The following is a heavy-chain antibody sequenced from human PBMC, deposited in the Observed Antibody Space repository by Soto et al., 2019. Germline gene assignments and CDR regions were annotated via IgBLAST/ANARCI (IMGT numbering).Heavy chain of an antibody. Sequence: QVQLVQSGAEVKKPGSSVKVSCKASGGTFSSYAISWVRQAPGQGLEWMGGIIPIFGTANYAQKFQGRVTSTADESTSTDYMELSSLRSEDTAVYYCTSNGGGGYNYWFDPWGQGTLVTLSS. CDR2: IIPIFGTA. CDR1: GGTFSSYA. J-gene: IGHJ5*02. V-gene: IGHV1-69*01. D-gene: IGHD1-1*01. CDR3: TSNGGGGYNYWFDP.